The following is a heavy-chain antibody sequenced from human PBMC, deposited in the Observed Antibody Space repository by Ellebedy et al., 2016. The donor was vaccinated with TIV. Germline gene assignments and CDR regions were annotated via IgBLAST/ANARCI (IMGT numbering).Heavy chain of an antibody. D-gene: IGHD1-20*01. V-gene: IGHV1-3*04. J-gene: IGHJ5*02. Sequence: ASVKVSCXTSGYTFTSFPMQWLRQVPGQRPEWMGAINTGTGKTKYSQRFQDRLIVTRDTSASIVYLELRNLTSADTAVYYCARDKVTRCLPNNCWAGWFDPWGQGTLVTVSS. CDR2: INTGTGKT. CDR3: ARDKVTRCLPNNCWAGWFDP. CDR1: GYTFTSFP.